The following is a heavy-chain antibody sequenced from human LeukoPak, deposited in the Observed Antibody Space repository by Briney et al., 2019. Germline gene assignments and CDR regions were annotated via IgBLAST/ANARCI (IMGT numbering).Heavy chain of an antibody. V-gene: IGHV3-21*01. CDR3: ARESFAARWD. Sequence: GGSLRLSCAASGFTFSSYWMSWVRQAPGKGLEWVSGISRTSTYVYYADSVQGRFTISRDNANNLLYLQMNSLRAEDTAVYHCARESFAARWDWGQGTLVTVSS. CDR1: GFTFSSYW. J-gene: IGHJ4*02. D-gene: IGHD6-6*01. CDR2: ISRTSTYV.